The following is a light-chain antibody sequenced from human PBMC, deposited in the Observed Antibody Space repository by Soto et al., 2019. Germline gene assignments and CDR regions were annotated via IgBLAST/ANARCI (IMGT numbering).Light chain of an antibody. Sequence: SYELTQPPSVSVSPGQTATITCSGDPLPKQYAYWFQQKSGQAPVLVIFKDTERPSGIPNRFSGSRSGTTVTLTISGVQAEDDGDYYCQSADTSGVAVFGGGTKLTVL. V-gene: IGLV3-25*02. J-gene: IGLJ2*01. CDR2: KDT. CDR1: PLPKQY. CDR3: QSADTSGVAV.